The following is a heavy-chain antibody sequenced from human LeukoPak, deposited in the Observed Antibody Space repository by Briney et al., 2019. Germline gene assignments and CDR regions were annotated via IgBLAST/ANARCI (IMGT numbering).Heavy chain of an antibody. V-gene: IGHV4-39*07. J-gene: IGHJ3*02. CDR3: VREISNRAFDI. CDR1: GGSISSHDCY. Sequence: PSETLSLTCTVSGGSISSHDCYWGWIRQPPGKGLEWIGSICYSGNTHYNPSLKSRVTISVDTSKNQFSLKLTSVTAADTAVYYCVREISNRAFDIWGQGTMVTVSS. CDR2: ICYSGNT. D-gene: IGHD2/OR15-2a*01.